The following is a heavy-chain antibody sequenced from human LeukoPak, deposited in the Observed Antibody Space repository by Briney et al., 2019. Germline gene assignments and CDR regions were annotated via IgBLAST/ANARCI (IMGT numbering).Heavy chain of an antibody. Sequence: SETLSLXCTVSGGSISSGSYYWIWSRQPAGKGLEWIGRIYTSGSTNYNPSLKSRVTISVDTSKNQFSLKLSSVTAADTAVYYCAREPDSSGWGFDYWGQGTLVTVSS. D-gene: IGHD6-19*01. CDR1: GGSISSGSYY. J-gene: IGHJ4*02. CDR3: AREPDSSGWGFDY. CDR2: IYTSGST. V-gene: IGHV4-61*02.